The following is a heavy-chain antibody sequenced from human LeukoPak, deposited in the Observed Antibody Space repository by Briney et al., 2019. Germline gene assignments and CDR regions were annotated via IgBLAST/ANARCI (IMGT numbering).Heavy chain of an antibody. CDR1: GGSISSSSYY. D-gene: IGHD3-22*01. V-gene: IGHV4-39*07. CDR2: IYYSGRT. CDR3: ARSLYYYDSSGYSHNRFDP. J-gene: IGHJ5*02. Sequence: SETLSLTCTVSGGSISSSSYYWGWIRQPPEKGLECIGSIYYSGRTYYNPSLKSRVTISVDTSKNHFSLKLSSVTAADTAVYYCARSLYYYDSSGYSHNRFDPWGQGTLVTVSS.